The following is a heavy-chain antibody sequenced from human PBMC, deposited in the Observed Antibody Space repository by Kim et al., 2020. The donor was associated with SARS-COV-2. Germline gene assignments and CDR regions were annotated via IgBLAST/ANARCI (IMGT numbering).Heavy chain of an antibody. CDR2: VFDRGTT. CDR1: GVSIGSSTYY. J-gene: IGHJ4*02. CDR3: SRRGDY. Sequence: SETLSLTCTVSGVSIGSSTYYWDWIRQPPGKGLEWVGSVFDRGTTHYNPSLTSRVTISLDTSNNQISLNLRSVTAADTAVYYCSRRGDYWGQGSLVIVSS. V-gene: IGHV4-39*01.